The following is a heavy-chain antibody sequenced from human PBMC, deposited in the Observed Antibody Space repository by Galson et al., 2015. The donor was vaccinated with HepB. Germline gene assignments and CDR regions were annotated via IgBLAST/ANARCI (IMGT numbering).Heavy chain of an antibody. J-gene: IGHJ2*01. CDR3: ARELYDADYDILTGPYWYFDL. D-gene: IGHD3-9*01. Sequence: SVKVSCKASGYTFTGYYMHWVRQAPGQGLEWMGWINPNSGGTNYAQKFQGWVTMTRDTSISAAYMELSRLRSDDTAVYYCARELYDADYDILTGPYWYFDLWGRGTLVTVSS. CDR2: INPNSGGT. V-gene: IGHV1-2*04. CDR1: GYTFTGYY.